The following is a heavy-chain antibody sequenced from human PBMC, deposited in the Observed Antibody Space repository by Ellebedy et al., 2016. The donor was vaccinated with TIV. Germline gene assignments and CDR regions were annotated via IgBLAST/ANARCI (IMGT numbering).Heavy chain of an antibody. Sequence: PGGSLRLSCAASGFSFSPQWMSWVRQAPGKGLVWVSGITGNGRGTNYADSVRGRFVISRDNANNILYLQMNSLGADDTAVYYCTREHWSSLPSWGQGTLVTVSS. CDR3: TREHWSSLPS. V-gene: IGHV3-74*01. CDR1: GFSFSPQW. D-gene: IGHD3-3*01. CDR2: ITGNGRGT. J-gene: IGHJ5*02.